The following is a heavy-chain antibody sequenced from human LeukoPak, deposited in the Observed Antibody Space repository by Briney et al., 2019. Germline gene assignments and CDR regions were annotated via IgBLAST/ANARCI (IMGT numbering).Heavy chain of an antibody. D-gene: IGHD3-16*01. J-gene: IGHJ6*03. V-gene: IGHV4-38-2*01. CDR2: IYHSGST. CDR3: ARHARYVGILGYIDV. Sequence: SETLSLTCAVSGYSISSGYYWGWIRQPPGKGLEWIGSIYHSGSTYYNPSLKSRVTISVDTSKNQFSLKLSSVTAADTAVYYCARHARYVGILGYIDVWGKGTTVTISS. CDR1: GYSISSGYY.